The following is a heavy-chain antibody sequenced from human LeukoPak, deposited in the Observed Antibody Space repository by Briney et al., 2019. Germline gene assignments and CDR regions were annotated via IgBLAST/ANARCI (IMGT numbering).Heavy chain of an antibody. CDR3: AGISQPPVY. J-gene: IGHJ4*02. D-gene: IGHD3-3*02. Sequence: SETLSLTCTVSGGSISSGGSYWSWIRQPPGKGLEWIGYIYHSGNTYYNPSLKSRVTISVDRSRKQFSLKLSSVTAADTAVYYCAGISQPPVYSGQGTLVTVSS. CDR1: GGSISSGGSY. V-gene: IGHV4-30-2*01. CDR2: IYHSGNT.